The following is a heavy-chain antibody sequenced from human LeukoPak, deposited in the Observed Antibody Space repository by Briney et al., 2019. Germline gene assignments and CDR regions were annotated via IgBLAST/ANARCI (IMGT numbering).Heavy chain of an antibody. Sequence: PGRSLRLSCAASGFTFSSYWMSWVRQAPGKGLEWVANIKQDGSEKYYVDSVKGRFTISRDNAKNSLFLQINSLRAEDTAVYCCARGGWFFDPWGQGTLVTVSS. D-gene: IGHD3-10*01. J-gene: IGHJ5*02. CDR1: GFTFSSYW. CDR2: IKQDGSEK. CDR3: ARGGWFFDP. V-gene: IGHV3-7*05.